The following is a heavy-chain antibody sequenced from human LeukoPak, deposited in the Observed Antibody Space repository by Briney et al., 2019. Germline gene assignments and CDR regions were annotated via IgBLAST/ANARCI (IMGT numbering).Heavy chain of an antibody. D-gene: IGHD6-13*01. V-gene: IGHV3-66*01. J-gene: IGHJ4*02. CDR1: GFTVSSNY. Sequence: PGGSLRLSCAASGFTVSSNYMSWVRQAPGKGLEWVSVIYSGGSTYYADSVKGRFTISRDNSKNTLYLQMNSLRAEDTAVYYCARTMYSSSWYFATFDYWGQGTLVTVSS. CDR2: IYSGGST. CDR3: ARTMYSSSWYFATFDY.